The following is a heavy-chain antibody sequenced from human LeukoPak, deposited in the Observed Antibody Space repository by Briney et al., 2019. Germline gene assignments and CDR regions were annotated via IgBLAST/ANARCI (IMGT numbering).Heavy chain of an antibody. Sequence: GGSLRLSCVASGFTFSNYNMNWVRQAPGKGLEWVSYISSTSSTIYYADSVKGRFTISRDNAKNSLSLQMNSLRDEDTAVYYCATKDPYYYDTNWFDPWGQGTLVTVSS. CDR3: ATKDPYYYDTNWFDP. V-gene: IGHV3-48*02. CDR1: GFTFSNYN. CDR2: ISSTSSTI. J-gene: IGHJ5*02. D-gene: IGHD3-22*01.